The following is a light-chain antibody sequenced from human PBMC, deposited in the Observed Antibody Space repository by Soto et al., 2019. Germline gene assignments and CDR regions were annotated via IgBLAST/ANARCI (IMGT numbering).Light chain of an antibody. Sequence: DIQLTHNPSTLSASVGDEVTITCRASQTISRWLAWYQQKPGRAPKLLIYDASTLESGVPSRFSGSGSETEFTLTISRLQPDDFATYFCHSRAFGQGTRLEIK. V-gene: IGKV1-5*01. CDR2: DAS. CDR1: QTISRW. J-gene: IGKJ5*01. CDR3: HSRA.